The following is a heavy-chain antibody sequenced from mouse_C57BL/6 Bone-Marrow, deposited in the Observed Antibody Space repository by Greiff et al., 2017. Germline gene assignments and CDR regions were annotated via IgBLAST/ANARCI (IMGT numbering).Heavy chain of an antibody. CDR1: GFTFSSYA. Sequence: EVQRVESGGGLVKPGGSLKLSCAASGFTFSSYAMSWVRQTPEKRLEWVATISDGGSYTYYTDNVKGRLTISRDNAKNNLYLQMSHLKAEDTAMYYCARWLLGAMDYWGQGTSVTVSS. D-gene: IGHD2-3*01. V-gene: IGHV5-4*01. CDR3: ARWLLGAMDY. J-gene: IGHJ4*01. CDR2: ISDGGSYT.